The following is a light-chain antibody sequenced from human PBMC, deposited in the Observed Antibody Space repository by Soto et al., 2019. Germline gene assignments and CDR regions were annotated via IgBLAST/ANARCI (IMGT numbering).Light chain of an antibody. J-gene: IGLJ1*01. Sequence: QPVLTQPPSASGTPGQRVTISCSGSRSSIGSNTINWYQHLPGTAPKLLIYSNNHRPSGVPDRISGSKSGTSASLAISGLQSEDEADYYCAAWDDSLNGFYVFGTGTKLTVL. V-gene: IGLV1-44*01. CDR3: AAWDDSLNGFYV. CDR1: RSSIGSNT. CDR2: SNN.